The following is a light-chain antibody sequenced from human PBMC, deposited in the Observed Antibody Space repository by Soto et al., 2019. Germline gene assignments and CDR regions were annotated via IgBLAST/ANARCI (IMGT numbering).Light chain of an antibody. J-gene: IGKJ4*01. CDR2: DVS. V-gene: IGKV3D-15*01. CDR1: QSVSSN. Sequence: IVMTQSPATLSVSPGERATLSCRASQSVSSNLAWYQQRPAQAPRLLIYDVSTRATGVPTRFSGSGSGTEFTLTISSLQSEDFAVYYCQQYNDWPLTFGRGTKVEIK. CDR3: QQYNDWPLT.